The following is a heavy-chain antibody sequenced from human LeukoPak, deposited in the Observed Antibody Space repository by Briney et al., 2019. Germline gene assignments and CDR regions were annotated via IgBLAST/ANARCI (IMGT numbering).Heavy chain of an antibody. Sequence: GASVKVSCKASGYTFTSYYMHWVRQAPGQGLEWMGIINPSGGSTSYAQKFQGGVTMTRDTSTSTVYMELSSLRSEDTAVYYCARGDYYYGSGSYQRNWFDPWGQGTLVTVSS. CDR2: INPSGGST. J-gene: IGHJ5*02. CDR3: ARGDYYYGSGSYQRNWFDP. V-gene: IGHV1-46*01. D-gene: IGHD3-10*01. CDR1: GYTFTSYY.